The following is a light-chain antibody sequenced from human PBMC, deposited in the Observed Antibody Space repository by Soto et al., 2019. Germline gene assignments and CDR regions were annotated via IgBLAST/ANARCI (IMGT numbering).Light chain of an antibody. CDR3: QQYSDLPMT. J-gene: IGKJ5*01. CDR1: QSISTN. V-gene: IGKV3-20*01. CDR2: GAS. Sequence: PQSEAPPSLCPRRVAAPACTASQSISTNLAWYQQKHGQVPRLLIYGASRRATGIPDRFSGSASGTDFTLTISRLEPEDFAVYFCQQYSDLPMTFGQGTRLEIK.